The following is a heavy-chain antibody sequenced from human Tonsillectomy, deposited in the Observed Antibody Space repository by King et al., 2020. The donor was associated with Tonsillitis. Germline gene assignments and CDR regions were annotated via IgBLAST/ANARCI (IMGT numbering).Heavy chain of an antibody. J-gene: IGHJ4*02. Sequence: QLQESGPGLVKPSQTLSLTCAVSGASMSRGGYPWSWVRQPPGKGLEWIGYIYYSGGTFYNPSLKSRVTISVDTSKNQFSLNLTSVTAADTAMYYCARLADWAGNCLRQWGQGTLVTVSS. CDR2: IYYSGGT. D-gene: IGHD2-21*02. V-gene: IGHV4-30-4*07. CDR3: ARLADWAGNCLRQ. CDR1: GASMSRGGYP.